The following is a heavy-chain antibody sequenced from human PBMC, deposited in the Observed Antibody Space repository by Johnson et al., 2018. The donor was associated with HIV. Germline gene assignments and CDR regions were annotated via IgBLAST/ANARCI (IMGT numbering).Heavy chain of an antibody. CDR2: IRYDGSNK. CDR1: GFTFRSYG. J-gene: IGHJ3*02. CDR3: AARIAVADDDAFDI. V-gene: IGHV3-30*02. D-gene: IGHD6-19*01. Sequence: QVQLVESGGGVVQPGGSLRLSCAASGFTFRSYGMHWVRQAPGKGLEWVAFIRYDGSNKYYADSVQARFTISRDNSKNTLYLQMNSLRAEDTAVYYCAARIAVADDDAFDIWGQGTMVTVSS.